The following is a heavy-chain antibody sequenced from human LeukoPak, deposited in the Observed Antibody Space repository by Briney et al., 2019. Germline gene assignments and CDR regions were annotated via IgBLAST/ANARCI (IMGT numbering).Heavy chain of an antibody. Sequence: GGSLRLSCAASGFTFSDYAMSWVRQAPGKGLEWVSTVSGSGGSTHYADSVKGRFTISRDNSKNTLYLQMNSLRADDTAVYYCARFAAGGSYYYYMDVWGKGTTVTVSS. D-gene: IGHD3-10*01. CDR1: GFTFSDYA. V-gene: IGHV3-23*01. CDR2: VSGSGGST. J-gene: IGHJ6*03. CDR3: ARFAAGGSYYYYMDV.